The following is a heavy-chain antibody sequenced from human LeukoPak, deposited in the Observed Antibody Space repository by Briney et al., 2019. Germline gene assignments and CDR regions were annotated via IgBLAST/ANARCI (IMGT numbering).Heavy chain of an antibody. CDR3: ALDSSSYYYFDY. D-gene: IGHD6-6*01. CDR2: INPSGGST. Sequence: ALVKVSCKASGNTFTSYYMHWVRQAPGQGLEWMGIINPSGGSTSYAQKFQGRVTMTRDMSTSTVYMELSSLRSEDTAVYYCALDSSSYYYFDYWGQGTLVTVSS. V-gene: IGHV1-46*01. CDR1: GNTFTSYY. J-gene: IGHJ4*02.